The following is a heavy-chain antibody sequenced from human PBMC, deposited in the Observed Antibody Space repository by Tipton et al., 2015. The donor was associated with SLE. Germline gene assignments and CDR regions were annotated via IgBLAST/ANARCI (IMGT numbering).Heavy chain of an antibody. CDR1: GYSISSGYY. J-gene: IGHJ4*02. V-gene: IGHV4-38-2*02. CDR2: IYHSGST. CDR3: ARGRPIRGSSSGVFDY. D-gene: IGHD6-6*01. Sequence: TLSLTCTVSGYSISSGYYWGWIRQPPGKGLEWIGSIYHSGSTYYNPSLKSRVTISVDTSKNQFSLKLSSVTAADTAGYYCARGRPIRGSSSGVFDYWGQGTLVTVSS.